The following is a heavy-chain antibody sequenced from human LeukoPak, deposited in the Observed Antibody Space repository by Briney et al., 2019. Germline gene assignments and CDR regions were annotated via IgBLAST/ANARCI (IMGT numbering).Heavy chain of an antibody. D-gene: IGHD3-22*01. J-gene: IGHJ4*02. V-gene: IGHV3-33*06. CDR1: GFTFSSYG. Sequence: GGSLRLSCAASGFTFSSYGMHWVRQAPGKGLEWVAVIWYDGSNKYYADSVKGRFTISRDNSKNTLYLRMNSLRAEDTAVYYCVKGEYYYDSSGDYWGQGTLVTVSS. CDR2: IWYDGSNK. CDR3: VKGEYYYDSSGDY.